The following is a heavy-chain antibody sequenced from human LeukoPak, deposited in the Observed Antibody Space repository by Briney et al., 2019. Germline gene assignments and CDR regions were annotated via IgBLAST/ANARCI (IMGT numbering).Heavy chain of an antibody. J-gene: IGHJ3*02. D-gene: IGHD1-14*01. Sequence: SETLSLTCTVSDGSISSSNYYWGWIRQPPGMGLEWIGSTYYSGSAYYHPSLKSRGTISIDTSKNQFSLKMSSVTAADTAVYYCARRGITTRAAFDIWGQGTMVIVSS. CDR2: TYYSGSA. CDR3: ARRGITTRAAFDI. V-gene: IGHV4-39*01. CDR1: DGSISSSNYY.